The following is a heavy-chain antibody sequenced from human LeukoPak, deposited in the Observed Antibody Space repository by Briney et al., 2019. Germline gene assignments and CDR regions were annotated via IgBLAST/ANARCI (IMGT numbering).Heavy chain of an antibody. CDR2: INPNSGGT. V-gene: IGHV1-2*02. CDR1: GYTFTSYG. D-gene: IGHD2-15*01. CDR3: ARGVAATGYFGY. Sequence: EASVKVSCKASGYTFTSYGISWVRQAPGQGLEWMGWINPNSGGTNYAQKFQGRVTMTRDSSISTAYMELSRLRSDDTAVYYCARGVAATGYFGYWGQGTLVTVSS. J-gene: IGHJ4*02.